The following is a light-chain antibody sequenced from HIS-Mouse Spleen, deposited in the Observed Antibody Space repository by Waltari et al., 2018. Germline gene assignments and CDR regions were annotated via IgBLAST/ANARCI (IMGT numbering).Light chain of an antibody. V-gene: IGLV1-44*01. Sequence: QSVLTQPPSASGTPGQRVTISCSGSSSNLGSNTVTWYQQLPGTAPKLLIYSNKQRPSGVPDRFSGSKSGTSASLAISGLQSEDEADYYCAAWDDSLNGWVFGGGTKLTVL. CDR2: SNK. J-gene: IGLJ3*02. CDR1: SSNLGSNT. CDR3: AAWDDSLNGWV.